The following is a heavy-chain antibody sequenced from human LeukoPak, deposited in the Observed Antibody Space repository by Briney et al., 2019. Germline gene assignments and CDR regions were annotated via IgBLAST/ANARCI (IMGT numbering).Heavy chain of an antibody. Sequence: SQTLSLTCAISGDSVSSNSAAWHWIRQSPSRGLERLGTTYYRSKWYNDYAVSVKSRITINSDTSKNQFSLHLNSVTPEDTAVYYCAREFTSADYFDYWGQGTLVTVSS. CDR2: TYYRSKWYN. CDR3: AREFTSADYFDY. J-gene: IGHJ4*02. CDR1: GDSVSSNSAA. V-gene: IGHV6-1*01.